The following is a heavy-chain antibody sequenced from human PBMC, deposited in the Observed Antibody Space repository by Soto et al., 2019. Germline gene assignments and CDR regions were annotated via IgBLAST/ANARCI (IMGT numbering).Heavy chain of an antibody. J-gene: IGHJ6*02. V-gene: IGHV1-46*01. CDR3: ARGGWNDFWSGYYIPSAYYYGMDV. Sequence: ASVKVSCKASGYTFTSYYMHWVRQAPGQGLEWMGIINPSGGSTSYAQKFQGGVTMTRDTSTSTVYMELSSLRSEDTAVYYCARGGWNDFWSGYYIPSAYYYGMDVWGQGTTVTVSS. CDR1: GYTFTSYY. D-gene: IGHD3-3*01. CDR2: INPSGGST.